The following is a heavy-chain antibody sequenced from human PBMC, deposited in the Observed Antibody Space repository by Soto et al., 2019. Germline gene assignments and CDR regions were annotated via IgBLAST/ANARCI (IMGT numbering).Heavy chain of an antibody. CDR3: AGGTGWLVTD. V-gene: IGHV3-7*04. CDR2: IKQDGSEK. CDR1: GFTFSSYW. Sequence: EVHLVESGGGLVQPGGSLRLSCATSGFTFSSYWMNWVRQAPGKGLEWVANIKQDGSEKLYVDSVKGRFTISRDNAKNSLFLKMNYRRAEDTAVYYCAGGTGWLVTDWGQGTLVTVSS. D-gene: IGHD6-19*01. J-gene: IGHJ4*02.